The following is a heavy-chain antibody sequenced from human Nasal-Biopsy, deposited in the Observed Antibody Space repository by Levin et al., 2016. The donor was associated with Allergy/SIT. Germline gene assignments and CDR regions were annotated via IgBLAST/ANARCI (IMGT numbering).Heavy chain of an antibody. J-gene: IGHJ4*02. CDR2: IDPTDSYS. Sequence: KVSCKASGYSFTSYWISWVRQMPGKGLEWLGRIDPTDSYSNYDPSFEGHVSISVDKSLTTAYLQWTSLEASDTAMYYCARLRLEETTRHFDYWGPGNPGHRLL. D-gene: IGHD1-26*01. CDR1: GYSFTSYW. CDR3: ARLRLEETTRHFDY. V-gene: IGHV5-10-1*01.